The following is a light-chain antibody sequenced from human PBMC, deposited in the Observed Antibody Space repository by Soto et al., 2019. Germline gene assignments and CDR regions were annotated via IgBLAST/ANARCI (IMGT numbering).Light chain of an antibody. J-gene: IGKJ4*01. CDR2: DAS. CDR3: QQFVGYPLT. V-gene: IGKV1-5*01. Sequence: DIQMTQSPSTLSTSVGDRVTITCRASQSISTWLAWYQQKPGKAPKLLIHDASSLETGVPSRFSGGGSGTEFTLTISSLKPDDFATYYCQQFVGYPLTFGGGTKVEIK. CDR1: QSISTW.